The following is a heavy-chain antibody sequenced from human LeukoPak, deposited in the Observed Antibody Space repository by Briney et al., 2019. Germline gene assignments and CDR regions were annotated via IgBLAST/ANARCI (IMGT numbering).Heavy chain of an antibody. V-gene: IGHV7-4-1*02. CDR2: INTNTWNP. Sequence: ASVKVSCKASGYIFSIYAMIWVRQAPGQGLELMGWINTNTWNPTYAQGFTGRFVFSLDTSVSTAYLQIRSLKAEDTAVYYCARDYTLALGTTTYFQHWGQGTLVTVSS. D-gene: IGHD1-7*01. J-gene: IGHJ1*01. CDR1: GYIFSIYA. CDR3: ARDYTLALGTTTYFQH.